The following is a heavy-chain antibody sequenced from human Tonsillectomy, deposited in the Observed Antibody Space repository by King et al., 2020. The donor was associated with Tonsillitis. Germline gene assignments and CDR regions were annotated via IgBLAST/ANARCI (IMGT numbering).Heavy chain of an antibody. D-gene: IGHD3-22*01. CDR3: ARETYFCGSSGSPVYYFDY. J-gene: IGHJ4*02. Sequence: QLQESGPGLVKPSETLSLTCTVSGGSISSYYWSWIRQPAGKGLEWIGRIYSSGSTHYNPSLKSRVTMSVDTSKNQFSLKLSSVTAADTAVYYCARETYFCGSSGSPVYYFDYWGQGTLVTVSS. CDR1: GGSISSYY. V-gene: IGHV4-4*07. CDR2: IYSSGST.